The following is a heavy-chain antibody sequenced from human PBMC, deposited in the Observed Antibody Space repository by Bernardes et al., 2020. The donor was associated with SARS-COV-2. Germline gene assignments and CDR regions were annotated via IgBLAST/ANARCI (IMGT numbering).Heavy chain of an antibody. V-gene: IGHV3-30*03. Sequence: GGSLRLSCAASGFTFSSYGMHWVRQAPGKGLEWVAVISYDGSNKYYADSVKGRFTISRDNSKNTLYLQMNSLRAEDTAVYYCVTNRVYGDYVDFNFDYWGQGTLVTVSS. CDR3: VTNRVYGDYVDFNFDY. D-gene: IGHD4-17*01. CDR1: GFTFSSYG. CDR2: ISYDGSNK. J-gene: IGHJ4*02.